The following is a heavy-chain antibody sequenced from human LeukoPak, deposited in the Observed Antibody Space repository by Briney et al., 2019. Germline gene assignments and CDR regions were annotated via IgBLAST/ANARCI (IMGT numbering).Heavy chain of an antibody. CDR3: ARAPYYDFWSGYYYYYGMDV. J-gene: IGHJ6*02. D-gene: IGHD3-3*01. CDR2: TIPIFGTA. CDR1: GGTFSSYA. Sequence: SVNVSCKASGGTFSSYAISWVRQAPGQGLEWMGGTIPIFGTANYAQKFQGRVTITADESTSTAYMELSSLRSEDTAVYYCARAPYYDFWSGYYYYYGMDVWGQGTTVTVSS. V-gene: IGHV1-69*13.